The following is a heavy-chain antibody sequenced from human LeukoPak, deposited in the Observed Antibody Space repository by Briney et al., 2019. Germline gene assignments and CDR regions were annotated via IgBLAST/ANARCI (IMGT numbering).Heavy chain of an antibody. D-gene: IGHD3-10*01. CDR3: AKVMWIRGQWPIDY. Sequence: GRSLRLSCAASGFTFSSYAMHWVRQAPGKGLEWVAVISYDGSNKYYADSVKGRFTISRDNSKNTLYLQMNSLRAEDTAIYYCAKVMWIRGQWPIDYWGQGALVTVSS. J-gene: IGHJ4*02. CDR1: GFTFSSYA. V-gene: IGHV3-30-3*01. CDR2: ISYDGSNK.